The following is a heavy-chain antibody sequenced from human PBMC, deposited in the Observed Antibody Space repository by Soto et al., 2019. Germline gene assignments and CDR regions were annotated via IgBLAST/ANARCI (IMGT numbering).Heavy chain of an antibody. Sequence: GGSLRLSCEASGFTLRNYGMTWVRQAPGKGLEWVSLISADDVGTYYAESVKTRFTISTDQPRNTVYLQMNSLRAEDTAIYYCAKAKNESTRENKSGFDYWGQGTLVTVSS. V-gene: IGHV3-23*01. D-gene: IGHD1-1*01. CDR1: GFTLRNYG. CDR2: ISADDVGT. CDR3: AKAKNESTRENKSGFDY. J-gene: IGHJ4*02.